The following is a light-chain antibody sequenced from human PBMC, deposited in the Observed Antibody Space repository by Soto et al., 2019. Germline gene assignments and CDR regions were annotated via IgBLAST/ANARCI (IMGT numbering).Light chain of an antibody. V-gene: IGLV1-44*01. J-gene: IGLJ7*01. Sequence: QSALTQPPSASGTPGRRLTISCSGSISNIAINSVSWYQQLPGTAPKLLIHSSQQRPSGVPDRFSGSKSGSSASLAISELQSEDEGDYYCASWDDSLSGPVFGGGTQLTVL. CDR2: SSQ. CDR1: ISNIAINS. CDR3: ASWDDSLSGPV.